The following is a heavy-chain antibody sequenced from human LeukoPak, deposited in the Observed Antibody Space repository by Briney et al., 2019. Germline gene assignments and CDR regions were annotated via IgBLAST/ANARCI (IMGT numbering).Heavy chain of an antibody. D-gene: IGHD6-13*01. Sequence: GASVTVSCKASGYTFTSYDINWVRQATGQGLEWMGWMNPNSGNTGYAQKFQGRVTMTRNTSISTAYMELSSLRSEDTAVYYCARGLGSSSWYLPYYYYYGMDVWGQGTTVTVSS. V-gene: IGHV1-8*01. CDR1: GYTFTSYD. CDR3: ARGLGSSSWYLPYYYYYGMDV. CDR2: MNPNSGNT. J-gene: IGHJ6*02.